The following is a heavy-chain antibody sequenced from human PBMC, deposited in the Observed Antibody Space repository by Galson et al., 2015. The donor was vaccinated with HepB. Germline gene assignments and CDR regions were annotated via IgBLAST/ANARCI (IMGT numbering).Heavy chain of an antibody. CDR2: INPNSGGT. CDR1: GYTFTGYY. V-gene: IGHV1-2*02. Sequence: SVKVSCKASGYTFTGYYMHWVRQAPGQGLEWMGWINPNSGGTNYAQKFQGRVTMARDTSISTAYMELSRLRSDDTAVYYCAREVNYDSSGYYYGTNYYFDYWGQGTLVTVSS. CDR3: AREVNYDSSGYYYGTNYYFDY. J-gene: IGHJ4*02. D-gene: IGHD3-22*01.